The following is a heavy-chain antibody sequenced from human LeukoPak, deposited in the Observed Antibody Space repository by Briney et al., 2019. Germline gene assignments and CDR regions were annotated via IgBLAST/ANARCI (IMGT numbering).Heavy chain of an antibody. V-gene: IGHV4-34*01. J-gene: IGHJ4*02. CDR3: ARHPLAAVLVGFDY. Sequence: SETLSLTCTVSGGSISSYYWSWIRQPPGKGLEWIGEINHSGSTNYNPSLKSRVTISVDTSKNQFSLKLSSVTAADTAVYYCARHPLAAVLVGFDYWGQGTLVTVSS. D-gene: IGHD2-15*01. CDR2: INHSGST. CDR1: GGSISSYY.